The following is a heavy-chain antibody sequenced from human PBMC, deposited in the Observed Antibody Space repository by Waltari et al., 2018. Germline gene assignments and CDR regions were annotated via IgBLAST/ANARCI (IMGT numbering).Heavy chain of an antibody. V-gene: IGHV4-4*02. CDR2: IQRSGRT. J-gene: IGHJ4*02. D-gene: IGHD2-15*01. CDR1: GDSISRGDW. CDR3: ARDRGRGIYLDS. Sequence: QMQLQESGPGLVKPSGTLSATCTVSGDSISRGDWWSWVRQSPEKGLEWIGQIQRSGRTHYNPSFESRVSISIDTSNNQFSLKVTSTTAADTAVYYCARDRGRGIYLDSWGRGTLVTVSA.